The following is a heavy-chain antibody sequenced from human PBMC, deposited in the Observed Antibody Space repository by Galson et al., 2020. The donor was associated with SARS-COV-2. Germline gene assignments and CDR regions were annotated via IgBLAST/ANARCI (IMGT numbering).Heavy chain of an antibody. J-gene: IGHJ5*02. CDR2: ISGSGGST. CDR1: GFTFSSYA. V-gene: IGHV3-23*01. CDR3: AKTENYDILTGYYRDPYWFDP. Sequence: GGSLRLSCAASGFTFSSYAMSWVRQAPGKGLEWVSAISGSGGSTYYADSVKGRFTISRDNSKNTLYLQMNSLRAEDTAVYYCAKTENYDILTGYYRDPYWFDPWGQGTLVTVSS. D-gene: IGHD3-9*01.